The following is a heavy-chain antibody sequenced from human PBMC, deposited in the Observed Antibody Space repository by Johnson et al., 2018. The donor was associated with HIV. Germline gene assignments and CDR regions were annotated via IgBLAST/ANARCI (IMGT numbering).Heavy chain of an antibody. J-gene: IGHJ3*02. CDR3: AKVGATVITPRGEACDI. D-gene: IGHD4-23*01. CDR2: ISYDGSNK. V-gene: IGHV3-30*18. Sequence: QVQLVESGGGVVQPGRSLRLSCTASGFTFSSYGMHWVRQAPGKGLEWVAVISYDGSNKYYADSVKGRVTISRDNSKNTLYLQMNSLRAEDTAVYYCAKVGATVITPRGEACDIWGQATMVTVSS. CDR1: GFTFSSYG.